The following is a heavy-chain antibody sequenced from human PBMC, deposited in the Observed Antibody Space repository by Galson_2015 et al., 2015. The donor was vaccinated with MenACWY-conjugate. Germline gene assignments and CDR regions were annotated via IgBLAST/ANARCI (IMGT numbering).Heavy chain of an antibody. V-gene: IGHV5-51*01. D-gene: IGHD1-26*01. CDR3: ARHPPGGRGMDA. Sequence: QSGAEVKQPGESLQISCKGSGYYFTSYWIAWVRQIPGKGLEWMGLISPGDSNTRYSPSFQGQVTISADKSISTAYLQWSSLKASDTAMYYCARHPPGGRGMDAWGQGTTVTVSS. CDR1: GYYFTSYW. CDR2: ISPGDSNT. J-gene: IGHJ6*02.